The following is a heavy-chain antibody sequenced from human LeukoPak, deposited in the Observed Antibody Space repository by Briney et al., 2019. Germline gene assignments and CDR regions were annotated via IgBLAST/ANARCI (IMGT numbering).Heavy chain of an antibody. CDR2: ISYDGSNK. D-gene: IGHD2-21*02. CDR1: GLTFSSYA. V-gene: IGHV3-30*01. Sequence: GGSLRLSCAASGLTFSSYAMHWVRQAPGKGLEWVAVISYDGSNKYYADSVKGRFTISRDNSKNTLYLQMNSLRAEDTAVYYCARAVWEVTAKIDYWGQGTLVTVSS. CDR3: ARAVWEVTAKIDY. J-gene: IGHJ4*02.